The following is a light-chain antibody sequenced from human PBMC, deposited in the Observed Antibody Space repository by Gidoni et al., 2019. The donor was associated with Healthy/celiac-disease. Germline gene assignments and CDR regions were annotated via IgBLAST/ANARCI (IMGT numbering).Light chain of an antibody. Sequence: EIVMTQSPATLSVSPGERATLSCRASQSVSSNLAWYQQKPGQAPRLLIYGASTRATGIPARFSGSWSGTEFTLTISSLQSEDFAVYYCQQYNNWPITFGPGTKVDIK. CDR1: QSVSSN. J-gene: IGKJ3*01. CDR2: GAS. CDR3: QQYNNWPIT. V-gene: IGKV3-15*01.